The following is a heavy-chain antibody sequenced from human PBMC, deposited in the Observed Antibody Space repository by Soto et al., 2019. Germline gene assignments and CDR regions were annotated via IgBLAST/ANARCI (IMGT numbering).Heavy chain of an antibody. CDR3: ARVRGYSYGYEAYYYYGMDV. CDR2: IIPIFGTA. D-gene: IGHD5-18*01. V-gene: IGHV1-69*06. Sequence: SVKVSCKASGGTFSSYAISWVRQAPGQGLEWMGGIIPIFGTANYAQKFQGRVTITADKSTSTAYMELSSLRSEDAAVYYCARVRGYSYGYEAYYYYGMDVWGQGTTVTVSS. CDR1: GGTFSSYA. J-gene: IGHJ6*02.